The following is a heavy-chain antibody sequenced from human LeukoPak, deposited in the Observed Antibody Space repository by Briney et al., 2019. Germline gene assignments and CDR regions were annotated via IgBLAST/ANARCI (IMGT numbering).Heavy chain of an antibody. J-gene: IGHJ4*02. CDR1: GGSISSSSYY. Sequence: SETLSLTCTVSGGSISSSSYYWGWIRQPPGKGLEWIGSIYYSGSTYYNPSLKSRVTISVDTSKNQFSLKLSSVTAADTAVYYCARARSGTRGFDYWGQGTLVTVSS. CDR2: IYYSGST. CDR3: ARARSGTRGFDY. D-gene: IGHD1-26*01. V-gene: IGHV4-39*07.